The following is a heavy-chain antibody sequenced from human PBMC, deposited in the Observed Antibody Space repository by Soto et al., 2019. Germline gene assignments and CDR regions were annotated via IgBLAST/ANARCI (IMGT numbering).Heavy chain of an antibody. CDR2: IYYSGST. V-gene: IGHV4-59*01. Sequence: SETLSLTCTVSGGSISSYYWSWIRQPPGKGLEWIGYIYYSGSTNYNPSLKSRVTISVDTSKNQFSLKLSSVTAADTAVYYCARVPAVGYSSGWYDYWGQGTLVTVSS. CDR1: GGSISSYY. D-gene: IGHD6-19*01. J-gene: IGHJ4*02. CDR3: ARVPAVGYSSGWYDY.